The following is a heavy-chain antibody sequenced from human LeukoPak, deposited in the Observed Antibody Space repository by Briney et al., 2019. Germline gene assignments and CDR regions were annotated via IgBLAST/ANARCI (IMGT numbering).Heavy chain of an antibody. D-gene: IGHD3-10*01. CDR1: GFTFSSYG. CDR2: ISYDGSDE. Sequence: GGSLRLSCAASGFTFSSYGMHWVRQAPGKGLEWVAIISYDGSDEYYADSVKGRFTISRDNSNNTQSLQMNSLTAEDTAVYYCVASSGSYHYWGQGTLVTVSS. J-gene: IGHJ4*02. CDR3: VASSGSYHY. V-gene: IGHV3-30*03.